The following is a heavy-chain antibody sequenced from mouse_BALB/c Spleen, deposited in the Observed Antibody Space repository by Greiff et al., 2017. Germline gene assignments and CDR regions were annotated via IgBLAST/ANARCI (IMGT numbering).Heavy chain of an antibody. J-gene: IGHJ2*01. CDR1: GYSFTSYW. CDR3: TRFDPYYFDY. V-gene: IGHV1-5*01. Sequence: VHVKQSGTVLARPGASVKMSCKASGYSFTSYWMHWVKQRPGQGLEWIGAIYPGNSDTSYNQKFKGKAKLTAVTSASTAYMELSSLTNEDSAVYYCTRFDPYYFDYWGQGTTLTVSS. CDR2: IYPGNSDT.